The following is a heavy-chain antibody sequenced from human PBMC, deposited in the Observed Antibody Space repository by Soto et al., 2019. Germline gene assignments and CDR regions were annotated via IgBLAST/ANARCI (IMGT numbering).Heavy chain of an antibody. D-gene: IGHD1-1*01. CDR2: ISYRGTT. Sequence: QVQLQESGPRLVKPSQDLSLTCTVSGGSINSGAYHWSWVRQHPGKGLEWIGAISYRGTTYSNPFLQSRMTLSVDPSKTQLSLKLSSVTAADTAVYYCARMSATGTRWFDPWGPGTLVTVSS. V-gene: IGHV4-31*03. CDR1: GGSINSGAYH. J-gene: IGHJ5*02. CDR3: ARMSATGTRWFDP.